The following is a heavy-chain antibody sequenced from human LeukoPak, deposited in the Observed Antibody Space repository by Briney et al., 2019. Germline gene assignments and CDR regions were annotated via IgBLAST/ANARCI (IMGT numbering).Heavy chain of an antibody. Sequence: PSETLSLTCAVYGGSFSGYYWSWIRQPPGKGLEWIGEINHSGSTNYNPSLKSRVTISVDTSKNQFSLKLSSVTAADTAVYYCARSPVIAVASTNFDYWGQGTLVTVSS. CDR1: GGSFSGYY. CDR2: INHSGST. D-gene: IGHD6-19*01. V-gene: IGHV4-34*01. CDR3: ARSPVIAVASTNFDY. J-gene: IGHJ4*02.